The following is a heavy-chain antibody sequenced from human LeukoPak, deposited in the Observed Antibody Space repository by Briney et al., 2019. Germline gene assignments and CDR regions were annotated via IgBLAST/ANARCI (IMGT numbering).Heavy chain of an antibody. CDR3: ARDFGYLRGYSYGLDY. CDR2: ISSSSSTI. J-gene: IGHJ4*02. D-gene: IGHD5-18*01. V-gene: IGHV3-48*02. CDR1: GFTFSSYS. Sequence: PGGSLRLSCAASGFTFSSYSMNWVRQAPGKGLEWVSYISSSSSTIYYADSVKGRFTISRDNAKNSLYLQMNSLRDEDTAVYYCARDFGYLRGYSYGLDYWGQGTLVTVSS.